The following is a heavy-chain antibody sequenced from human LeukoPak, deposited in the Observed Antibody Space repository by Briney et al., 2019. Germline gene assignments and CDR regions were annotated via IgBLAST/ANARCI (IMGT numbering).Heavy chain of an antibody. CDR1: GYTFTSYY. J-gene: IGHJ4*02. CDR3: ARGGYYDSSGYYSLGY. V-gene: IGHV1-46*01. CDR2: INPSGGST. D-gene: IGHD3-22*01. Sequence: ASVKVSCKASGYTFTSYYMHWVRQAPGQGLEWMGIINPSGGSTSYAQKFQGRVTMTRDTSTSTVYMGLSSLRSEDTAVYYCARGGYYDSSGYYSLGYWGQGTLVTVSS.